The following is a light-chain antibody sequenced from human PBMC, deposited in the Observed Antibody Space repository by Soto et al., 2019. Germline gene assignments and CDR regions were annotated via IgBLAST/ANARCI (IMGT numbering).Light chain of an antibody. CDR1: QGISSA. J-gene: IGKJ3*01. CDR2: DAS. V-gene: IGKV1D-13*01. Sequence: AIQLTQSPSSLSASVGDRVTITCRASQGISSALAWYQQKPGKAPKLMIYDASSLESEVPSRFSGSGSGTDFTLTISSLQPEDFATYYCQQFNNYRFTFGPGTKVDIK. CDR3: QQFNNYRFT.